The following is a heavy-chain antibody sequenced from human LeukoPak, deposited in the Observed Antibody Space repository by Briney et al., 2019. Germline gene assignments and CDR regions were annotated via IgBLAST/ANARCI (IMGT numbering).Heavy chain of an antibody. J-gene: IGHJ5*02. CDR3: ARSADPGVHDFDP. CDR2: ISSSSKI. CDR1: GFTFSSYA. V-gene: IGHV3-48*02. D-gene: IGHD6-6*01. Sequence: GGSLRLSCAASGFTFSSYAMAWVRQAPGKGLEWLSYISSSSKINYADSVKGRFTISRDNAKNSLYLQMNSLRDEDTAVYYCARSADPGVHDFDPWGQGTLVTVSS.